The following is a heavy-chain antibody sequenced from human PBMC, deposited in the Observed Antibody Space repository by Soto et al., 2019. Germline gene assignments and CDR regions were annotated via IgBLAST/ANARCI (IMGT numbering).Heavy chain of an antibody. J-gene: IGHJ5*02. CDR1: GFTFSSYW. CDR2: IKQDGSEK. Sequence: PGGSLRLSCAASGFTFSSYWMSWVRQAPGKGLEWVANIKQDGSEKYYVDSVKGRFTISRDNAKNSLYLQMNSLRAEDTAVYYCARVCPEEQYYDFWSGYFPWFDPWGQGTLVTVSS. D-gene: IGHD3-3*01. CDR3: ARVCPEEQYYDFWSGYFPWFDP. V-gene: IGHV3-7*01.